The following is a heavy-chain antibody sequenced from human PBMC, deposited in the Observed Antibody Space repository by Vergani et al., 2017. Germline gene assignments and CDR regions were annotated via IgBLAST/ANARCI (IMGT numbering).Heavy chain of an antibody. CDR2: INPLGGRA. CDR3: VSSRLRSFGY. Sequence: QVKVVQSGAEVKAPGASVKVSCEASGYTYRSYYVHWVRQAPGQGLEWMGVINPLGGRATYSQKFQGRVSVTGDSSTTGGTSASMVYMDLTSLTPEDTAVYFCVSSRLRSFGYWGQGTLVTVSS. CDR1: GYTYRSYY. D-gene: IGHD4-17*01. V-gene: IGHV1-46*03. J-gene: IGHJ4*02.